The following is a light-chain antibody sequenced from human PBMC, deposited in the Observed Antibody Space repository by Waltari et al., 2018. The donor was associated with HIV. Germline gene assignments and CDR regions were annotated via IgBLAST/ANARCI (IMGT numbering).Light chain of an antibody. J-gene: IGLJ3*02. CDR1: NSDVGGYNL. CDR2: EVT. Sequence: QSALTQPASVSGSPGQSITISCPGPNSDVGGYNLVSWYQQHPGKAPKLMIYEVTNRPSGLSNRFSGSKSGNTASLTISGLQAEDEADYYCTSYTSNNTLMFGGGTKVTVL. CDR3: TSYTSNNTLM. V-gene: IGLV2-14*01.